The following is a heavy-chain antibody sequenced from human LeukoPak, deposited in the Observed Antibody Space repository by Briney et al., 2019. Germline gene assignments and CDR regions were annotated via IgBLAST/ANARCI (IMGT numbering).Heavy chain of an antibody. J-gene: IGHJ4*02. Sequence: ASMKLSWKASGYTFTGYYMHWVRQAPGHGLEWMGSINPNGSDTNYAQKLKGRFTLTRDTSINPAYMEVNRLRADDTAVYYCASVVSGAIGDLFFLDYWGEGTLVTLSS. V-gene: IGHV1-2*02. D-gene: IGHD3-10*01. CDR3: ASVVSGAIGDLFFLDY. CDR1: GYTFTGYY. CDR2: INPNGSDT.